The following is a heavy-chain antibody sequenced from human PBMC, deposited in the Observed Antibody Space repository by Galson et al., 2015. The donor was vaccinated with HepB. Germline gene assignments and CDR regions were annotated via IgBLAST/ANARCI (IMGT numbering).Heavy chain of an antibody. CDR2: IVVGSGNT. D-gene: IGHD3-22*01. J-gene: IGHJ4*02. Sequence: SVKVSCKASGFTFTSSAVQWVRQARGQRLEWIGWIVVGSGNTNYAQKFQERVTITRDMSTSTAYMELSSLRSEDTAVYYCARSYYDSSGLVLFDYWGQGTLVTVSS. CDR3: ARSYYDSSGLVLFDY. V-gene: IGHV1-58*01. CDR1: GFTFTSSA.